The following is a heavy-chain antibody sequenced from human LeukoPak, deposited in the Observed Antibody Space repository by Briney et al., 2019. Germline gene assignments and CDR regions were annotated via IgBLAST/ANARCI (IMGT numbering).Heavy chain of an antibody. D-gene: IGHD3-10*01. V-gene: IGHV3-11*04. J-gene: IGHJ4*02. CDR3: TRDVVGGFFQFDY. CDR2: ISSRGDSK. CDR1: GFTFSDSY. Sequence: GGSLRLSCAASGFTFSDSYMAWIRQAPGKGLEWISYISSRGDSKYYADSVKGRFTVSRDSTNNSLYLEINSLRAEDTAVYYCTRDVVGGFFQFDYWGQGALVIVSS.